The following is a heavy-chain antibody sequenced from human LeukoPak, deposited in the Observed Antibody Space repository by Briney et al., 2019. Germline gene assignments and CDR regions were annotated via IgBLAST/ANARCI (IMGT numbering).Heavy chain of an antibody. CDR3: VRDLTTVEFDC. D-gene: IGHD4-23*01. CDR2: ISSSSIST. J-gene: IGHJ4*02. V-gene: IGHV3-21*01. Sequence: GGSLRLSCVASGSTFSDYSMNWVRQAPGEGLEWVSSISSSSISTYYSDSVKGRFTISRDNAKNSLYLQMNSLRAEDTAVYYCVRDLTTVEFDCWGQGTLVTVSS. CDR1: GSTFSDYS.